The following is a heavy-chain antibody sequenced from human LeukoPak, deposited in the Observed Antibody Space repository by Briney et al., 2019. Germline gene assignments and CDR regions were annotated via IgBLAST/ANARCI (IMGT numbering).Heavy chain of an antibody. D-gene: IGHD6-13*01. Sequence: GGSLRLSCAASGFTFSSYAMSWVRQAPGKGLEWVSAISGSGGSTYYADSVKGRFTISRDNSKNTLYLQMNSLRAEDTAVYYCAKDRSLNLYSSICYYFDYWGQGTLVTVSS. CDR3: AKDRSLNLYSSICYYFDY. CDR1: GFTFSSYA. V-gene: IGHV3-23*01. J-gene: IGHJ4*02. CDR2: ISGSGGST.